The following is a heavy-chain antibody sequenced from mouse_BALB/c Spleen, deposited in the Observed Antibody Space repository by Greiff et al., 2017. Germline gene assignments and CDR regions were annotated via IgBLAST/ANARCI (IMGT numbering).Heavy chain of an antibody. V-gene: IGHV1-54*01. D-gene: IGHD2-10*01. CDR2: INPGSGGT. CDR3: ARTYYGNYRYAMDY. Sequence: VKLMESGAELVRPGTSVKVSCKASGYAFTNYLIEWVKQRPGQGLEWIGVINPGSGGTNYNEKFKGKATLTADKSSSTAYMQLSSLTSDDSAVYFCARTYYGNYRYAMDYWGQGTSVTVSS. CDR1: GYAFTNYL. J-gene: IGHJ4*01.